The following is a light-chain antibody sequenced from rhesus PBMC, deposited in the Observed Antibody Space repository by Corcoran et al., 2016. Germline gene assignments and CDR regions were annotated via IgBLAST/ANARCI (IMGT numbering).Light chain of an antibody. J-gene: IGKJ2*01. Sequence: DIQMTQSPSSLSASVGDTVTITCRASQSLSSWLAWYQQKPGKAPKVLIYKASSFESGVPSRFSGSGSGTDFTLPISSLQSEDFATYYCQQYNSSPYNFGQGTKVEIK. CDR3: QQYNSSPYN. CDR2: KAS. V-gene: IGKV1-22*01. CDR1: QSLSSW.